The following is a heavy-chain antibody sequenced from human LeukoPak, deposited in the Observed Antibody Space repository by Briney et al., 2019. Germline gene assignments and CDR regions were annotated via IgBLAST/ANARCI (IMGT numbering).Heavy chain of an antibody. J-gene: IGHJ6*03. CDR1: GLTFFSYT. V-gene: IGHV3-21*01. CDR2: ISSSSSYI. D-gene: IGHD3-10*01. CDR3: ARDFSGSYYYYYYMDV. Sequence: PGGSLRLSCAASGLTFFSYTMNWVRQAPGKGLEWVSSISSSSSYIYYADSVKGRFTISRDNAKNTLYLQMNSLRTEDTAVYYCARDFSGSYYYYYYMDVWGKGTTVTVSS.